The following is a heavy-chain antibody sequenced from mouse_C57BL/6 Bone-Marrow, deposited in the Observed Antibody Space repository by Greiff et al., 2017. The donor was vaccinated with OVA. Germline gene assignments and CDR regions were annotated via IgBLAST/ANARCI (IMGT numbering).Heavy chain of an antibody. D-gene: IGHD2-4*01. CDR2: ISSGGSYT. Sequence: DVHLVESGGDLVKPGGSLKLSCAASGFTFSSYGMSWVRQTPDKRLEWVATISSGGSYTYYPDSVKGRFTISRDNAKNTLYLQMSSLKSEDTAMYYCARHFYDYGDYWGQGTTLTVSS. CDR1: GFTFSSYG. V-gene: IGHV5-6*01. J-gene: IGHJ2*01. CDR3: ARHFYDYGDY.